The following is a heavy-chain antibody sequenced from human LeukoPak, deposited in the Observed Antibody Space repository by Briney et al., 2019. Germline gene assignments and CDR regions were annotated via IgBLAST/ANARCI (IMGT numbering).Heavy chain of an antibody. J-gene: IGHJ4*02. Sequence: PGGSLRLSCAASGFTFSSYTMHWVRQAPGKGLEWVANIKQDGSEKNYVDSVKGRFTISRDNAKNSLYLQMNSLRAEDTAVYYCARAPQRQVDYWGQGTLVTVSS. CDR2: IKQDGSEK. V-gene: IGHV3-7*03. CDR3: ARAPQRQVDY. CDR1: GFTFSSYT.